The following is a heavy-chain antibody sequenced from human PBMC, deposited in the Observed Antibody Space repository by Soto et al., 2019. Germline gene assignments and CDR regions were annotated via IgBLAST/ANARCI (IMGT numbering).Heavy chain of an antibody. J-gene: IGHJ4*02. CDR2: ISYDGSNK. Sequence: QVQLVESGGGVVQPGRSLRLSCAASGFTFSSYGMHWVRQAPGKGLEWVAVISYDGSNKYYADSVKGRFTISRDNSKNTLYLQMNSLRAEDTAAYYCAKEGVAVAVADYWGQGTLVTVSS. V-gene: IGHV3-30*18. D-gene: IGHD6-19*01. CDR3: AKEGVAVAVADY. CDR1: GFTFSSYG.